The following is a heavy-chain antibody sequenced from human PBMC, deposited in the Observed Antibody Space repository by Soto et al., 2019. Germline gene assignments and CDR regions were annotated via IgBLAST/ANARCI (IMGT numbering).Heavy chain of an antibody. D-gene: IGHD5-18*01. J-gene: IGHJ4*02. Sequence: ASVKVSCKVSGYTLTELSMHWVRQAPGKGLEWMGGFDPEDGETIYAQKFQGRVTMTEDTSTDTAYMELSSLRSEDTAVYYCATSWDTVTLRSNDYFDYWGQGTLVTVSS. CDR3: ATSWDTVTLRSNDYFDY. V-gene: IGHV1-24*01. CDR2: FDPEDGET. CDR1: GYTLTELS.